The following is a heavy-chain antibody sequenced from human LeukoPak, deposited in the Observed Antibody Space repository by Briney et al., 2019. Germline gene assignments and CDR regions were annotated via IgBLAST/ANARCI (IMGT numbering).Heavy chain of an antibody. Sequence: PGGSLRLSCAASGFTFSSYAMHWVRQAPGKGLEWVAVISYDGSNKYYADSVKGRFTISRDNSKNTLYLQMNSLRAENTAVYYCATRVGATSLGAFDIWGQGTMVTVSS. V-gene: IGHV3-30*04. CDR1: GFTFSSYA. CDR3: ATRVGATSLGAFDI. D-gene: IGHD1-26*01. J-gene: IGHJ3*02. CDR2: ISYDGSNK.